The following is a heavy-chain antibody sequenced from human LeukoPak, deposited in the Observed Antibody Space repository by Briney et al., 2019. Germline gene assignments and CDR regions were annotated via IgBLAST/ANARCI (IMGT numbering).Heavy chain of an antibody. D-gene: IGHD5-12*01. Sequence: GGSLRLSCAASGFTFSSYDMNWVRQAPGQGLEWVAVISHDGSYRFYADSVKGRFTIARDNSKNTLYLQMNSLRAEDTAVFYCARAGYGNDYWGQGTLVTVSS. CDR2: ISHDGSYR. CDR1: GFTFSSYD. CDR3: ARAGYGNDY. J-gene: IGHJ4*02. V-gene: IGHV3-30*01.